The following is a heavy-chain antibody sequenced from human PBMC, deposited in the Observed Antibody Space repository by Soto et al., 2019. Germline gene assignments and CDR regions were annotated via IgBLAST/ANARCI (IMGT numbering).Heavy chain of an antibody. D-gene: IGHD3-10*01. CDR1: GGSISSGTYY. Sequence: SETLSLTCTVSGGSISSGTYYWGWTRQPPGKGLEWIGSLYYTGRTYYSPSLKSRVTISVDTSKNHFSLNLTSVTAADTAVYYCARRLARGVIGCFDPWGQGTLVTVSS. V-gene: IGHV4-39*02. CDR2: LYYTGRT. J-gene: IGHJ5*02. CDR3: ARRLARGVIGCFDP.